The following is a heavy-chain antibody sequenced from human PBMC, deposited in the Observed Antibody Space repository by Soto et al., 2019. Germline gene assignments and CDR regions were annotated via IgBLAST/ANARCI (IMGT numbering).Heavy chain of an antibody. CDR3: ARADCTGASCYSLTFNYCVYV. J-gene: IGHJ6*02. D-gene: IGHD2-15*01. Sequence: QVQLVESGGGVVQPGGSLRLSSTTSGFTFNTYGMHWVRQAPGKGLEWVAIIWYDGSNKYYADSVKGRFTISRDNYKNTVYLQMNSLRAEDTALYYCARADCTGASCYSLTFNYCVYVWGQVTTVTVSS. CDR2: IWYDGSNK. CDR1: GFTFNTYG. V-gene: IGHV3-33*08.